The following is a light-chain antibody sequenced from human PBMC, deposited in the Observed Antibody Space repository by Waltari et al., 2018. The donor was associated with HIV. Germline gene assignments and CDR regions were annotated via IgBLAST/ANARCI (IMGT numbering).Light chain of an antibody. CDR1: QSVGNI. CDR3: QQYNNWPRT. V-gene: IGKV3-15*01. Sequence: EIVMTQSPATLSVSPGERATLSCRARQSVGNILALYQQRPGQAPRLLMYGASTRATGIPARFSGSGSGTEFTLTISSLQSEDFAVYYCQQYNNWPRTFGQGTKVEFK. J-gene: IGKJ1*01. CDR2: GAS.